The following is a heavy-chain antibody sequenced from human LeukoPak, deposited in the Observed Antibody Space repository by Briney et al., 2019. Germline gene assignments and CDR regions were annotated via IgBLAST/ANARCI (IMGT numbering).Heavy chain of an antibody. V-gene: IGHV4-59*01. CDR2: IFYSGST. CDR3: ARGRYDSSGYNNWFDP. CDR1: GGSISSYY. Sequence: PSETLSLTCTVSGGSISSYYWSWIRRPPGKGLEWIGYIFYSGSTNYNPSLKSRVTILVDTSRNQFFLKLSSVTAADTAVYYCARGRYDSSGYNNWFDPWGQGTPATVSS. J-gene: IGHJ5*02. D-gene: IGHD3-22*01.